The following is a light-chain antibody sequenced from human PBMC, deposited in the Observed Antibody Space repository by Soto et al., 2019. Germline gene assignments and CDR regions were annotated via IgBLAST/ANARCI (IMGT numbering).Light chain of an antibody. V-gene: IGLV2-11*01. Sequence: SALTQPRSVSGSPGQSVTISCTGTSSDVGGYNFVSWYQQHPGKAPKFMIYDVSKRPSGVPDRFSGSKSGNTASLTISGLQAEDEADYYCCSYAGSYTVLFGGGTKLTVL. CDR1: SSDVGGYNF. CDR3: CSYAGSYTVL. J-gene: IGLJ2*01. CDR2: DVS.